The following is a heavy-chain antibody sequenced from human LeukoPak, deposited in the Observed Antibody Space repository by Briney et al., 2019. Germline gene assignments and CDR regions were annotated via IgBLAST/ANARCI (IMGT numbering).Heavy chain of an antibody. CDR3: TTAPRGYCSGGSCSYAFDI. V-gene: IGHV3-15*01. CDR2: IKSKSDGGTT. CDR1: TFXFSNAW. J-gene: IGHJ3*02. D-gene: IGHD2-15*01. Sequence: GGSLRLSCGASTFXFSNAWMSWVRQAPGKGLEWVGRIKSKSDGGTTDYAAPVKGRFTISRDDSKNTLYLQMNSLKTEDTAVYYCTTAPRGYCSGGSCSYAFDIWGQGTMVTVSS.